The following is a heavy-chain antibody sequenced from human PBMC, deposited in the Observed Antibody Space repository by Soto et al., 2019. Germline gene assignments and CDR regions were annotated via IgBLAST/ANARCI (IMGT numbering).Heavy chain of an antibody. J-gene: IGHJ4*02. Sequence: QVQLQESGPGLVKPSETLSLTCTVSGGSMSSQYWGWIRQPPGKGLEWIGYIYNSGSTNYNPSLKSRVTISVDTSKNQFSLKLSSATAADTAVYYCARGGSAWSNDYWGQGALVTVSS. V-gene: IGHV4-59*11. D-gene: IGHD6-19*01. CDR3: ARGGSAWSNDY. CDR1: GGSMSSQY. CDR2: IYNSGST.